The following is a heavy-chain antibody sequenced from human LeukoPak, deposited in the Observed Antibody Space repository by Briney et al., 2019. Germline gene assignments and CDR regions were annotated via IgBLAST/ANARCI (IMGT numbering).Heavy chain of an antibody. Sequence: SGGSLRLSCAASGFTFSSYSMNWVRQAPGKGLEWVSYIGSSGNIYYADSVRGRFTISRDNGKNSLYLQMNSLRDEDTAVYYCAREASSGSYLDYWGQGTLVTVSS. J-gene: IGHJ4*02. D-gene: IGHD3-10*01. CDR1: GFTFSSYS. V-gene: IGHV3-48*02. CDR2: IGSSGNI. CDR3: AREASSGSYLDY.